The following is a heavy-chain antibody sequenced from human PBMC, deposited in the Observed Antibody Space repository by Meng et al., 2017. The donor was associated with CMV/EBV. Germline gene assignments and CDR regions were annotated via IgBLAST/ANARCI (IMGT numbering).Heavy chain of an antibody. Sequence: GESLKISCAASGFTFSSAWMNWVRQAPGKGLEWVGRIKSKTDGGTTDYAAPVKGRFTISRDDSKNTLYLQMNSLKTEDTAVYYCTTASLRHYYDMDVWGQGTTVTVSS. CDR1: GFTFSSAW. CDR2: IKSKTDGGTT. D-gene: IGHD3-16*02. J-gene: IGHJ6*02. V-gene: IGHV3-15*01. CDR3: TTASLRHYYDMDV.